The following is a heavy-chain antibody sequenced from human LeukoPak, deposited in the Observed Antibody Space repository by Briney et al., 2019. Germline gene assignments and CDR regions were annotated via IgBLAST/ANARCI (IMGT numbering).Heavy chain of an antibody. D-gene: IGHD6-19*01. CDR2: ISYDGSNK. V-gene: IGHV3-30*18. J-gene: IGHJ3*02. CDR3: AKAAQWLVLFDAFDI. CDR1: GFTFTSYG. Sequence: TGGSLRLSCAAPGFTFTSYGMHWVRQAPGKGLGWGAVISYDGSNKYYADSVKGRFTISRDNSKNTLYLQMTSLRAEDTAVYYCAKAAQWLVLFDAFDIWGQGTMVTVST.